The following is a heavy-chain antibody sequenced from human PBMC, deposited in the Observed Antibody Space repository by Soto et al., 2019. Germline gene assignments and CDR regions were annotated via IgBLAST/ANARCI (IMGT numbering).Heavy chain of an antibody. V-gene: IGHV3-33*01. D-gene: IGHD5-18*01. Sequence: PGGSLRLSCAASGFTFSSYGMHWVRQAPGKGLEWVAVIWYDGSNKYYADSVKGRFTISRDNSKNTLYLQMNSLRAEDTAVYYCAPSALQMDPAMGYGMAFWGKGTTVTVSS. J-gene: IGHJ6*04. CDR1: GFTFSSYG. CDR3: APSALQMDPAMGYGMAF. CDR2: IWYDGSNK.